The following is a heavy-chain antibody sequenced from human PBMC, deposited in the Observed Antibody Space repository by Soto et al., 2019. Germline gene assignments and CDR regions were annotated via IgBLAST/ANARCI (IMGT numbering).Heavy chain of an antibody. CDR3: VRDHSTDGWFDP. D-gene: IGHD4-4*01. J-gene: IGHJ5*02. CDR2: ISSSGSTI. V-gene: IGHV3-48*03. CDR1: GFTFSSYE. Sequence: EVQLVESGGGLVQPGGSLRLSCAASGFTFSSYEMNWVRQAPGKGLEWVSYISSSGSTIYYADSVKGRFTISRDNAKNSLYLQMNSLRAEDTAVYYCVRDHSTDGWFDPWGQGTLVTVSS.